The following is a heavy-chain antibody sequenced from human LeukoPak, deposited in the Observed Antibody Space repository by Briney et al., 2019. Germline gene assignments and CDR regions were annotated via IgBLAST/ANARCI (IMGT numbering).Heavy chain of an antibody. CDR3: ASLIWSGYYRPDYFDY. Sequence: PSETLSLTCAVYGGSFSGYYWSWIRQPPGKGLEWMGEINHSGSTNYNPSLKSRVTISVDTSKNQFSLKLSSVTAADTAVYYCASLIWSGYYRPDYFDYWGQGTLVTVSS. V-gene: IGHV4-34*01. CDR2: INHSGST. J-gene: IGHJ4*02. CDR1: GGSFSGYY. D-gene: IGHD3-3*01.